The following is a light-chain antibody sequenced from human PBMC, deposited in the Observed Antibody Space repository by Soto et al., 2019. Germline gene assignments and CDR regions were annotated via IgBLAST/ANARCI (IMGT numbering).Light chain of an antibody. CDR2: DDN. J-gene: IGLJ1*01. CDR1: SSNIGGNS. V-gene: IGLV1-51*01. CDR3: GSWDSSLSAYV. Sequence: QSVMTQPPSVSAAPGQKVTISCSGSSSNIGGNSGSWYQQLPGTAPKLLISDDNKRPSGIPDRFSGSKSGTSATLGITGFQTGDEADYYCGSWDSSLSAYVFGTGTKLTVL.